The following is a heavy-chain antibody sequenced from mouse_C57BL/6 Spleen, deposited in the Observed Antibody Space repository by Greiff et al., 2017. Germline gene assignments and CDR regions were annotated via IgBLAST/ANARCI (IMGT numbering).Heavy chain of an antibody. J-gene: IGHJ4*01. CDR3: AKGNNYGSPYAMDY. Sequence: EVQLVESGGGLVKPGGSLKLSCAASGFTFSDYGMHWVRQAPEKGLEWVAYISSGSSTIYYADTVKGRFTIARDNANNTLFLQMTSLRSEDTAMYYCAKGNNYGSPYAMDYWGQGTSVTVSS. CDR1: GFTFSDYG. D-gene: IGHD1-1*01. CDR2: ISSGSSTI. V-gene: IGHV5-17*01.